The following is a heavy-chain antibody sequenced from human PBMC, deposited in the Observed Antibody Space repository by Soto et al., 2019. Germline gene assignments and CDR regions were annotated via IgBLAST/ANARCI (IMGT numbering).Heavy chain of an antibody. CDR1: GGSVDCVNSH. CDR2: MHFSGPT. V-gene: IGHV4-61*01. CDR3: AREVPEASLDY. J-gene: IGHJ4*02. Sequence: SDTLSLTCNVSGGSVDCVNSHWTLIRQSPGKRLVWIGNMHFSGPTNNNPSLKSRRTMAVDTTWNQFSLKLASVTAADTAGYYCAREVPEASLDYWGPGILVTVS.